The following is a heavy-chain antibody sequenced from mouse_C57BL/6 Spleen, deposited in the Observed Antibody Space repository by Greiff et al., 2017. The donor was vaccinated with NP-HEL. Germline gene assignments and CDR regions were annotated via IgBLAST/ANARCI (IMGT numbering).Heavy chain of an antibody. D-gene: IGHD2-13*01. CDR1: GFTFSSYG. CDR3: ARHDSYFDY. CDR2: ISSGGSYT. J-gene: IGHJ2*01. Sequence: VQLQQSGGDLVKPGGSLKLSCAASGFTFSSYGMSWVRQTPDKRLEWVATISSGGSYTYYPDSVKGRFTISRDNAKNTLYLQMSSLKSEDTAMYYCARHDSYFDYWGQGTTLTVSS. V-gene: IGHV5-6*01.